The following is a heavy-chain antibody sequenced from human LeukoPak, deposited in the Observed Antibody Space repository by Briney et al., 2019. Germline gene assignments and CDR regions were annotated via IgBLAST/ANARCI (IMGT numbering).Heavy chain of an antibody. V-gene: IGHV3-33*01. D-gene: IGHD6-13*01. Sequence: PGRSLRLSCAASGFTFSSYGMHWVRQAPGKGLEWVAVIWYDGSNKYYADSVKGRFTISRDNSKNTLYLQMNSLRAEDTAVYYCARDRGYSSTWSFGKHYYMDVWGKGTTVTVSS. CDR2: IWYDGSNK. CDR1: GFTFSSYG. J-gene: IGHJ6*03. CDR3: ARDRGYSSTWSFGKHYYMDV.